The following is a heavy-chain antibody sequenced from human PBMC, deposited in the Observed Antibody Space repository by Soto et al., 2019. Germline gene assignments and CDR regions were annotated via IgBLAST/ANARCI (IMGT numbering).Heavy chain of an antibody. CDR2: INTDNGDT. J-gene: IGHJ5*02. CDR3: AREPYSNENWLDP. CDR1: GYIFTSYS. D-gene: IGHD5-12*01. V-gene: IGHV1-3*04. Sequence: ASVKVSCKASGYIFTSYSIHWVRQAPGQRLEWMGWINTDNGDTKYSQKFQGRVTISRDTSASTAYMELSSLRSEDTAVYYCAREPYSNENWLDPWGQGTLVTGSS.